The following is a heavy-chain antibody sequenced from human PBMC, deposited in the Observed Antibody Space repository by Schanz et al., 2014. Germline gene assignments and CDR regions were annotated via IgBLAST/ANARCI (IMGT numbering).Heavy chain of an antibody. CDR2: ISASGGDT. J-gene: IGHJ4*02. CDR1: GFTFSSYA. CDR3: AKVRYSSGWRGDYFDE. V-gene: IGHV3-23*01. Sequence: EVQLLESGGGLVQPGGSLRLSCAASGFTFSSYAINWVRQAPGKGLEWVSVISASGGDTYYADSVKGRFTISRDNSKNTLYLQMNSLRAEDTAVYYCAKVRYSSGWRGDYFDEWGQGTLVTVSS. D-gene: IGHD6-25*01.